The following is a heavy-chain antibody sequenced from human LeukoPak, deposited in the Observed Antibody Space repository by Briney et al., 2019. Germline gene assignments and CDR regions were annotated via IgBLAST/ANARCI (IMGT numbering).Heavy chain of an antibody. D-gene: IGHD2-15*01. CDR1: GGTFSSYA. J-gene: IGHJ4*02. CDR3: ARDVGVGYCSGGSCYRYSDY. Sequence: ASVKVSCKASGGTFSSYAISWVRQAPGQGLEWMGRIIPILGIANYAQKFQGRVTITADKSTSTAYMELSSLRSEDTAVYYCARDVGVGYCSGGSCYRYSDYWGQGTLVTVSS. V-gene: IGHV1-69*04. CDR2: IIPILGIA.